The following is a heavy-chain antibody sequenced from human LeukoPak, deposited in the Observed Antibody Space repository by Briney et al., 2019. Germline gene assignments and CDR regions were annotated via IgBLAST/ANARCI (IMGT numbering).Heavy chain of an antibody. V-gene: IGHV1-2*02. CDR2: INPNSGGT. Sequence: ASVKVSCKAYGYTFTGYSIHWVRQAPGQGLEWMGWINPNSGGTNYAQKFHGRVTMTRDTSISAAYMELSRLRSDDTAVYYCAEGRNFDYWGQGTLVSVSS. CDR3: AEGRNFDY. CDR1: GYTFTGYS. J-gene: IGHJ4*02. D-gene: IGHD6-6*01.